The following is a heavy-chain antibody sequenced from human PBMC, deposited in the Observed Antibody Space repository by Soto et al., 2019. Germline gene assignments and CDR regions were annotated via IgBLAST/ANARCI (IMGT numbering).Heavy chain of an antibody. D-gene: IGHD2-15*01. Sequence: ESGGGLVQPGGSLRLSCAASGFTFSSYWMSWVRQAPGKGLEWVANIKQDGSEKDYVDSVKGRFTISRDNAKNSLYLQMNSLRAEDTAVYYCARCSGGSCYSSGWFDPWGQGTLVTVSS. V-gene: IGHV3-7*01. J-gene: IGHJ5*02. CDR3: ARCSGGSCYSSGWFDP. CDR1: GFTFSSYW. CDR2: IKQDGSEK.